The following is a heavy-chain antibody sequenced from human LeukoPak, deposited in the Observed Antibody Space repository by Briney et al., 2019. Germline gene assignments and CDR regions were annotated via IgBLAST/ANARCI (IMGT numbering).Heavy chain of an antibody. V-gene: IGHV2-5*01. D-gene: IGHD2-2*01. CDR2: IYWNDDK. Sequence: ESGPTLVNPTQTLKLTCTFSGFSLSPNGVGVGWIRQPPGKALEWLALIYWNDDKRYRPSLKSRLTITKDTSKNQVVLTMTNMDPVDTATYYCARARGSSVVATFRPIDYWGQGTLVTVSS. CDR3: ARARGSSVVATFRPIDY. CDR1: GFSLSPNGVG. J-gene: IGHJ4*02.